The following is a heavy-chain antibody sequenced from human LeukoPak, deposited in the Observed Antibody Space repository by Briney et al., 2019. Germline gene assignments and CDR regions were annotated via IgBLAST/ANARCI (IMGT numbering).Heavy chain of an antibody. V-gene: IGHV3-23*01. CDR3: AFGPDQQWLLAEY. Sequence: TGGSLRLSSTVSGDSFSSYPVGWVRQTPGKGLQLVSTITGSGDSTFYADSVNGRFTVSRDNSKNTLYLQMSSLRADDTALYYRAFGPDQQWLLAEYWGQGTLVTVSS. J-gene: IGHJ4*02. CDR2: ITGSGDST. CDR1: GDSFSSYP. D-gene: IGHD6-19*01.